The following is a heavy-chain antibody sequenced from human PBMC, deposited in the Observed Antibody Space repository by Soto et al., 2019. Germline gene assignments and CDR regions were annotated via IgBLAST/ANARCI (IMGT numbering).Heavy chain of an antibody. J-gene: IGHJ5*02. CDR3: AREAGPDRWFDP. CDR2: ISTSGTT. Sequence: SLTCTVSGASISSYFWTWIRQPAGKGLDWIGRISTSGTTNYNPSLKSRVTMSVDTSKNHFSLNLSSVTAADTAVYYCAREAGPDRWFDPWGQGTLVAVSS. D-gene: IGHD6-19*01. CDR1: GASISSYF. V-gene: IGHV4-4*07.